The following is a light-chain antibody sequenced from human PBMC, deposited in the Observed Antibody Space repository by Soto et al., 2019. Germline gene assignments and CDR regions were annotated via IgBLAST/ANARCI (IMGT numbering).Light chain of an antibody. CDR2: DAS. V-gene: IGKV3-11*01. Sequence: EIVLTQAPRTLSLWLGCGCGLXRRARQSVRSYLAWYQQRPGQATRLIIYDASNRATGIPARFSGSGSGTDFTLTLSSLEPEDFAVYYCQQRSIWPLTFGGGTKVDIK. CDR3: QQRSIWPLT. J-gene: IGKJ4*01. CDR1: QSVRSY.